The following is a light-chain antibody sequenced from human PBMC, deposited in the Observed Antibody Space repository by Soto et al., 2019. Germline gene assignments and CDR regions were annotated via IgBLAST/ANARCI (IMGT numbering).Light chain of an antibody. V-gene: IGKV2-24*01. CDR3: MQDTQPYT. J-gene: IGKJ2*01. Sequence: DIVMTQTPLSSPVTLGQPASISCRSSQSLVHSDGNTYLSWLQQRPGQPPRLLIYMISNRFSGVPDRVSGSGSGTDFTMTISRVEAEDLTGYYCMQDTQPYTFGQGTKLEIK. CDR2: MIS. CDR1: QSLVHSDGNTY.